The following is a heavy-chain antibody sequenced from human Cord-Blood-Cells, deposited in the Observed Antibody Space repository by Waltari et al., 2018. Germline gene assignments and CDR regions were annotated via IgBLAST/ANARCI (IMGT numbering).Heavy chain of an antibody. D-gene: IGHD3-3*01. Sequence: QVQLVQSGAEVKKPGSSVKVSCKASGGTSSSCAITWVRQAPRQGLEWMGRIIPILGIANYAQKFQGRVTITADKSTSTAYMELSSLRSEDTAVYYCARDVTIFGVVTSNWFDPWGQGTLVTVSS. J-gene: IGHJ5*02. V-gene: IGHV1-69*09. CDR2: IIPILGIA. CDR1: GGTSSSCA. CDR3: ARDVTIFGVVTSNWFDP.